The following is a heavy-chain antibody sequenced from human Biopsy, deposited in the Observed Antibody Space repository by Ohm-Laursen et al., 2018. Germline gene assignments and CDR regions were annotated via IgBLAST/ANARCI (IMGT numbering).Heavy chain of an antibody. V-gene: IGHV1-2*02. CDR3: AKGQDLRGGAEYFQH. CDR2: INPHSGTT. D-gene: IGHD2-15*01. CDR1: GYTFTGQY. Sequence: ASVKVSCKASGYTFTGQYLHWVRRVPGQGLEWMGWINPHSGTTKFAQDFQGRVTMTGDTSITTAYMELRRLRSDDTAVYYCAKGQDLRGGAEYFQHWGQGALVTVSS. J-gene: IGHJ1*01.